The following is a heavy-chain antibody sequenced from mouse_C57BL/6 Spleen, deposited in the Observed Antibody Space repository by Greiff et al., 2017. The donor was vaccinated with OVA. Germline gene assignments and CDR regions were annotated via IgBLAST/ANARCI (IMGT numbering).Heavy chain of an antibody. V-gene: IGHV1-55*01. J-gene: IGHJ4*01. CDR1: GYTFTSYW. CDR2: IYPGSGST. CDR3: ARNYYGSSFPFYAMDY. Sequence: QVQLKQPGAELVKPGASVKMSCKASGYTFTSYWITWVKQRPGQGLEWIGDIYPGSGSTNYNEKFKSKATLTVDTSSSTAYMQLSSLTSEDSAVYYCARNYYGSSFPFYAMDYWGQGTSVTVSS. D-gene: IGHD1-1*01.